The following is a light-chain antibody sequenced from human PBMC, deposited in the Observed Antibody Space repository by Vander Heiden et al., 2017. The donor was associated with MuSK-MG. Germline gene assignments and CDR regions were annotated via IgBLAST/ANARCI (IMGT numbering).Light chain of an antibody. CDR1: QSISRY. V-gene: IGKV1-39*01. CDR3: QQTDSIRVVT. J-gene: IGKJ2*01. Sequence: DIQMTQSPSSLSASVGDRVTITCRASQSISRYLNWYQQKPGKAPQLLIYAASSLQSGVPARFSGSGSGTDFTLTISDLQAEDSAIYNCQQTDSIRVVTFGQWTKLEIK. CDR2: AAS.